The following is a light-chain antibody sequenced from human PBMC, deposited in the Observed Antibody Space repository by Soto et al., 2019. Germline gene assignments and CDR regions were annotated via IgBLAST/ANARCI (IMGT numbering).Light chain of an antibody. CDR2: TAS. V-gene: IGKV1-39*01. CDR3: QQSYSIPYT. CDR1: QTISIY. J-gene: IGKJ2*01. Sequence: DIQMTQSPSSLSASVGDRVTITCRASQTISIYLNWYQQKLGKAPNLLIYTASSLQSGVPSRFSDSGSGTDFTLTINSLQPEDFATYYCQQSYSIPYTFGQGTKLEIK.